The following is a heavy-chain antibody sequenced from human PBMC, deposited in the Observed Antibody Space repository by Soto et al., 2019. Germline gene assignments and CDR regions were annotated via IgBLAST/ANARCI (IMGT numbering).Heavy chain of an antibody. CDR2: ISYYGTNE. V-gene: IGHV3-30*18. CDR3: AKEDPSGRYSLDY. CDR1: GFTFRGYG. J-gene: IGHJ4*02. Sequence: PVGSQILSCEASGFTFRGYGMHWVRQVPGKGLEWVAVISYYGTNEYYEDSVKGRFTISRDNSKNTLYLQMNSLRIEDTAVYFCAKEDPSGRYSLDYWGQGSQVTVSS. D-gene: IGHD1-26*01.